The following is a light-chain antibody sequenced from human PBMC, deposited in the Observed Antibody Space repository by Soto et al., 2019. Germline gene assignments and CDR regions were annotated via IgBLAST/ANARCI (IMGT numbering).Light chain of an antibody. V-gene: IGKV3-20*01. CDR2: ASS. Sequence: EIVLTQSPGTLSLSPGEGATLSCRASQDVDNNFLAWYQQRSGQAPRLLIYASSRRATGIPDRFSGSGSGTDFTLTISRVGPEDIAVYFCHQYYSSITFGGGTKVEVK. CDR3: HQYYSSIT. CDR1: QDVDNNF. J-gene: IGKJ4*01.